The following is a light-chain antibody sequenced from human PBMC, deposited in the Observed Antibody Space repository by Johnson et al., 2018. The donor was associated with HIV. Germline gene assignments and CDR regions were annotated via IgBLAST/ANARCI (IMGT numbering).Light chain of an antibody. J-gene: IGLJ1*01. CDR1: SSNIGNNY. V-gene: IGLV1-51*01. CDR2: DNN. CDR3: GTWDSSLSAGV. Sequence: QSVLTQPPSVSAAPGQKVTISCSGSSSNIGNNYVSWYQQLPGTAPKLLIYDNNKRPSGIPDRFSGSKSGTSATLGITGPRTGDGADYYCGTWDSSLSAGVFGTGTTVLVL.